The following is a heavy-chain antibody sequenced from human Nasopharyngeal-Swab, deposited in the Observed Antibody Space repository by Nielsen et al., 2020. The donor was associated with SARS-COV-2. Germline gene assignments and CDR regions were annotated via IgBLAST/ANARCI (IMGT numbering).Heavy chain of an antibody. CDR2: INHSGST. D-gene: IGHD4-17*01. V-gene: IGHV4-34*01. CDR1: GGSFSGYY. CDR3: ARGNGAFDY. Sequence: SETLSLTCAVYGGSFSGYYWSWIRQPPGKGLEWIGEINHSGSTNYNPSLKSRVTIPVDTSKNQFSLKLSSVTAADTAVHYCARGNGAFDYWGQGTLVTVSS. J-gene: IGHJ4*02.